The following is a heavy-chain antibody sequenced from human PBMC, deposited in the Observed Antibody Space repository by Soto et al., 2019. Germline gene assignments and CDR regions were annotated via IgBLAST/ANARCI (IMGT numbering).Heavy chain of an antibody. CDR2: IYYSGTT. CDR3: ASVLRVDYYDSTGYLDD. V-gene: IGHV4-31*03. D-gene: IGHD3-22*01. Sequence: SETLSLTCTVSGGSISSGGYYWSWIRQHPGKGLEWIGYIYYSGTTYYNPSLKSRVTISVDTSKNQSSLKLSSVTAADTAVYYCASVLRVDYYDSTGYLDDWGQGTRVTVSS. CDR1: GGSISSGGYY. J-gene: IGHJ4*02.